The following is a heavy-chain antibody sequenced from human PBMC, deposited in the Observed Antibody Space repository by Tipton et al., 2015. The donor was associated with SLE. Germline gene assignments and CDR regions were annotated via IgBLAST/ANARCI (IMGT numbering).Heavy chain of an antibody. CDR3: ARSLSSKERYDSYFQH. V-gene: IGHV3-30*04. CDR1: GFTFSSYA. CDR2: ISYDGSNK. Sequence: SLRLSCAASGFTFSSYAMHWVRQAPGKGLEWVAVISYDGSNKYYADSVKGRFTISRDNSKNTLYLQMNSLRAEDTAVYYCARSLSSKERYDSYFQHWGQGTLVTVSS. D-gene: IGHD3-3*01. J-gene: IGHJ1*01.